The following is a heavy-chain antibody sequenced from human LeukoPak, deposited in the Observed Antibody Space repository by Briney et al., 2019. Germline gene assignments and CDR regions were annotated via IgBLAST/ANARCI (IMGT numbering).Heavy chain of an antibody. Sequence: SETLSLTCAVYGGSFSGYYWSWIRQPPGKGLEWIGEINHSGSTNYNPSLKSRVTISVDTSKNQFSLKLSSVTAADTAVYYCAQNRRYSSSWYPNNWFDPWGQGTLVTVSS. CDR3: AQNRRYSSSWYPNNWFDP. D-gene: IGHD6-13*01. CDR2: INHSGST. CDR1: GGSFSGYY. J-gene: IGHJ5*02. V-gene: IGHV4-34*01.